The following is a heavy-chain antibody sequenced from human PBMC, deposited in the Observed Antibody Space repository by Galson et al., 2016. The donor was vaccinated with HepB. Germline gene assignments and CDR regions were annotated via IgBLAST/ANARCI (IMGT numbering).Heavy chain of an antibody. V-gene: IGHV3-23*01. J-gene: IGHJ6*02. Sequence: SLRLSCAASGFSFSNYAMSWVRQAPGKGLEWVSGISDSGGNTYFADSVKGRFTISRDNSRNTLYLQMNSLRVEDTAVYYCAKVTTVSTSLSNYAMDVWGQGTTVTVSS. D-gene: IGHD4-17*01. CDR3: AKVTTVSTSLSNYAMDV. CDR1: GFSFSNYA. CDR2: ISDSGGNT.